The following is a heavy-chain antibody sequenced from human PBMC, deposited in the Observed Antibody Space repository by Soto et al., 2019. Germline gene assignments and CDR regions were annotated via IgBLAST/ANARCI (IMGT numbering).Heavy chain of an antibody. D-gene: IGHD3-22*01. CDR3: ARHDGHPYYYDSSAFDY. Sequence: SETLSLTCTVSGGSISSSSYYWGWIRQPPGKGLEWIGSIYYSGSTYYNPSLKSRVTISVDTSKNQFSLKLSSVTAADTAVYYCARHDGHPYYYDSSAFDYWGQGTLVTVSS. V-gene: IGHV4-39*01. J-gene: IGHJ4*02. CDR1: GGSISSSSYY. CDR2: IYYSGST.